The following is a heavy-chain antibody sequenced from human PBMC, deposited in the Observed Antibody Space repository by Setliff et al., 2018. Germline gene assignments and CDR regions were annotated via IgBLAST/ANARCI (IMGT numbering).Heavy chain of an antibody. CDR3: ARENGYCSGGACYFMFDY. J-gene: IGHJ4*02. CDR1: GDSISSRRNY. V-gene: IGHV4-61*09. Sequence: SETLSLTCTVSGDSISSRRNYWGWFRQPAGKELEWIGQIYTSWSTNYNPSLKSRVTISLDTSKNQFSLELSSVTAADTAMYYCARENGYCSGGACYFMFDYWGQGTLVTVSS. CDR2: IYTSWST. D-gene: IGHD2-15*01.